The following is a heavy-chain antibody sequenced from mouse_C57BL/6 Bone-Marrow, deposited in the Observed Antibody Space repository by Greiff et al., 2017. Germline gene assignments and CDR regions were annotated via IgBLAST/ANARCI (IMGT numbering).Heavy chain of an antibody. CDR1: GYTFTSYW. Sequence: QVQLQQSGAELVKPGASVKMSCKASGYTFTSYWMTWVKQRPGQGLEWIGDIYPGSGGTNYNEKFKSKATLTVDTSSSTAYMQLSSLTSEDSAVYYRARGILFFYFYSVDYWGQGTGVTVSS. CDR2: IYPGSGGT. V-gene: IGHV1-55*01. CDR3: ARGILFFYFYSVDY. J-gene: IGHJ4*01.